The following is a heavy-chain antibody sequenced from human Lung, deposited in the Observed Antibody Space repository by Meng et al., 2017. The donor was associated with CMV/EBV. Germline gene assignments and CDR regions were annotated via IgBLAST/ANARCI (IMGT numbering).Heavy chain of an antibody. Sequence: GGSLRLSCATSGFTFSNYWMTWVRQAPGKGLEWVANIKKDGSDKYYGDSVRGRFSISRDNAKNSLYLQMNSLRAEDTAIYYCTRDIGGVGAYWGQGTLVTVSS. CDR3: TRDIGGVGAY. V-gene: IGHV3-7*01. J-gene: IGHJ4*02. CDR1: GFTFSNYW. CDR2: IKKDGSDK. D-gene: IGHD3-3*01.